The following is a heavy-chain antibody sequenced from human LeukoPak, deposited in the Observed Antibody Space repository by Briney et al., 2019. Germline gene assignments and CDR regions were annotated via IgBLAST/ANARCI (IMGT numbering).Heavy chain of an antibody. D-gene: IGHD3-10*01. V-gene: IGHV3-7*03. Sequence: PGGSLRLSCAASKFTLSDFWMSWVRQAPGKGLEWVANINQDGSVKNYVDSVKGRFTISRDNAKNALYLQMNSLRAEDTAVYYCAKGVAVLLWFGELSDAFDIWGQGTMVTVSS. CDR2: INQDGSVK. J-gene: IGHJ3*02. CDR1: KFTLSDFW. CDR3: AKGVAVLLWFGELSDAFDI.